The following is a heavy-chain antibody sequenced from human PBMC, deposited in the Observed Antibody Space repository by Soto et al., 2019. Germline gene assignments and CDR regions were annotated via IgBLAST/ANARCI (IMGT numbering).Heavy chain of an antibody. V-gene: IGHV3-30*04. Sequence: QVQLVESGGGVVQPGRSLRLSCAASGFTFSSYAMHWVRQAPGKGLEWGAVISYDGRNKYYADSVKGRFTISRDNSKNTLYLQMNSLRAEDTAVYYCARGREWELLPYGMDVWGQGTTVTVSS. D-gene: IGHD1-26*01. J-gene: IGHJ6*02. CDR2: ISYDGRNK. CDR1: GFTFSSYA. CDR3: ARGREWELLPYGMDV.